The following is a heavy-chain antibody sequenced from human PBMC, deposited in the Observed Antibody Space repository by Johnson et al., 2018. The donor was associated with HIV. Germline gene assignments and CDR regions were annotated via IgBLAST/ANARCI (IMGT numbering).Heavy chain of an antibody. D-gene: IGHD3-22*01. J-gene: IGHJ3*02. CDR3: ARDSETSITMIVVVITGAFDI. V-gene: IGHV3-30-3*01. Sequence: QVQLVESGGGVVQPGRSLKLSCAASGFTFSSYAMHWVRQAPCKGLDWVAVISYDGSNKYYADSVKGRFTISRDNSKNTLYLQMNSLRAEDTAVYYCARDSETSITMIVVVITGAFDIWGQGTMVTVSS. CDR2: ISYDGSNK. CDR1: GFTFSSYA.